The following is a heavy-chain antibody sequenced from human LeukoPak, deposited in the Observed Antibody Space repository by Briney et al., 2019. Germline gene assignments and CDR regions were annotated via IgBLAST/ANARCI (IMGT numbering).Heavy chain of an antibody. D-gene: IGHD6-13*01. CDR3: AGGGSTPYRSSWASFDY. CDR1: GFTFSDYY. Sequence: GGSLRLSCAASGFTFSDYYMSWIRQAPGKGLECVSYISSSGNTIYYADSVKGRFTMSRDNAKNSLYLQMNSLRAEDTAVYYCAGGGSTPYRSSWASFDYWGQGTLVIVSS. CDR2: ISSSGNTI. V-gene: IGHV3-11*04. J-gene: IGHJ4*02.